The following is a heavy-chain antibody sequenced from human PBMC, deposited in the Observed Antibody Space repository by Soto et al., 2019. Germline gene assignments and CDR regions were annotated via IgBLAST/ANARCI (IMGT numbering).Heavy chain of an antibody. CDR3: ARRGPRCSSTSCYSYYYYYLDV. CDR1: GGSISSYY. Sequence: SETLSLTCTVSGGSISSYYWSWIRQPPGKGLEWIGYIYYSGSTNYNPSLKSRVTISVDTSKNQFSLKLSSVTAADTAVYYCARRGPRCSSTSCYSYYYYYLDVWGKGTTVTV. CDR2: IYYSGST. V-gene: IGHV4-59*08. D-gene: IGHD2-2*01. J-gene: IGHJ6*03.